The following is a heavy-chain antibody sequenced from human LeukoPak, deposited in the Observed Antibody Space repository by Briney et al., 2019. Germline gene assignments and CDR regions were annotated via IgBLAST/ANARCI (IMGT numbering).Heavy chain of an antibody. V-gene: IGHV3-23*01. CDR2: ITGGGNT. CDR1: GFTFSRYA. D-gene: IGHD3-3*01. Sequence: GGSLRLSCAASGFTFSRYAMTWVRQAPGKGLEWVSGITGGGNTYYADSVRGRFTISRDNSKNTLYLQMNSLRAEDTAVYYCAKDKTPGVVKYYYYMDVWGKGTTVTVSS. J-gene: IGHJ6*03. CDR3: AKDKTPGVVKYYYYMDV.